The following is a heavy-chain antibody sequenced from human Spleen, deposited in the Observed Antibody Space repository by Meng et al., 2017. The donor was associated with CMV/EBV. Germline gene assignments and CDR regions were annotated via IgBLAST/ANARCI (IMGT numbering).Heavy chain of an antibody. J-gene: IGHJ4*02. D-gene: IGHD2-2*01. CDR2: IIPILGIA. Sequence: SVKVSCKASGGTFSSYAISWVRQAPGQGLEWMGGIIPILGIANYAQKFQGRVTITADKSTSTAYMELSSLRSEDTAVYYCARSGQYQLLVEYYFDYWGQGTLVTVSS. V-gene: IGHV1-69*10. CDR1: GGTFSSYA. CDR3: ARSGQYQLLVEYYFDY.